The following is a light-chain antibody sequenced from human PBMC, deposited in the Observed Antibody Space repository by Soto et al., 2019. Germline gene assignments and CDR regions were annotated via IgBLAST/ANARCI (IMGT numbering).Light chain of an antibody. V-gene: IGKV1-5*03. CDR2: KAS. Sequence: DIQMTQSASTLSASVGDRVTITCRASQSISSRLAWYQQKPGKAPKVLIYKASNLESGVPSRFSGSGSGTEFTLTISSLQPDDFATYYCLQYNSYWTFGQGTKVEIK. CDR3: LQYNSYWT. J-gene: IGKJ1*01. CDR1: QSISSR.